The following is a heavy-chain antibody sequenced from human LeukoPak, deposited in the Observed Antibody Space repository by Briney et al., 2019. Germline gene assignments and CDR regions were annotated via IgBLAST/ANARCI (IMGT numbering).Heavy chain of an antibody. CDR1: GFTFSSYS. CDR2: ITSSSSHM. J-gene: IGHJ6*03. V-gene: IGHV3-21*01. Sequence: GGSLRLSCAASGFTFSSYSMNWVRQAPGKGLEWVSSITSSSSHMYYADSVKGRFTISRDNAKNSLYLQMNSLRAEDTAVYYCATTRAPSNGRVLYYMDVWGKGTTVTVSS. D-gene: IGHD1-1*01. CDR3: ATTRAPSNGRVLYYMDV.